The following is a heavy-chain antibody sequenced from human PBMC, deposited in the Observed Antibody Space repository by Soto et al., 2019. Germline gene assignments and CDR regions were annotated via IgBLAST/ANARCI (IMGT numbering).Heavy chain of an antibody. V-gene: IGHV5-51*01. CDR1: GYAFSSYW. CDR2: IYPGDSDT. D-gene: IGHD2-8*02. Sequence: GESLKISCQGSGYAFSSYWIAWVRQMPGKGLEWMGIIYPGDSDTRYSPSFQGQVTISVDKSITTAYLQWSSLRASDTAMYYCARGYCTATICDPWFDPWGQGTLVTV. J-gene: IGHJ5*02. CDR3: ARGYCTATICDPWFDP.